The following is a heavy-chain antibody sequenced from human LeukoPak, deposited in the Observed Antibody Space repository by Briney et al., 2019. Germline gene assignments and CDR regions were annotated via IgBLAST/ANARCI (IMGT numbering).Heavy chain of an antibody. CDR2: INHSGST. D-gene: IGHD3-16*02. CDR1: GGSFSGHY. Sequence: SETLSLTCAVYGGSFSGHYWSWIRQPPGKGLEWIGEINHSGSTNYNPSLKSRLTLSVDKSKNQFSLRLNSVTAADTAMYYCARSHDHLWGNYPDYWGQGTRVTVSS. CDR3: ARSHDHLWGNYPDY. V-gene: IGHV4-34*01. J-gene: IGHJ4*02.